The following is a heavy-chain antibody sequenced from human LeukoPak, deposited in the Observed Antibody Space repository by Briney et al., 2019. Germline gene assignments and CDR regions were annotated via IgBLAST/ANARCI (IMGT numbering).Heavy chain of an antibody. CDR2: IKSKTDGGTT. J-gene: IGHJ4*02. D-gene: IGHD1-26*01. CDR1: GFTFSNAW. CDR3: TTDLIVGATGSPLSDY. V-gene: IGHV3-15*01. Sequence: GGSLRLSCAASGFTFSNAWMSWVRQAPGKGLEWVGRIKSKTDGGTTDYAAPVKGRFTISRDDSKNTLYLQMNSLKTEDTAVYYCTTDLIVGATGSPLSDYWGQGTLVTVSS.